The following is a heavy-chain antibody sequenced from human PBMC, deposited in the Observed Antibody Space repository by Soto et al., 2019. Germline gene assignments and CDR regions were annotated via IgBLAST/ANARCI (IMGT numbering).Heavy chain of an antibody. J-gene: IGHJ5*02. Sequence: QITLKESGPTLVRPTQTLTLTCTFSGFSLSTTGVGVGWIRQPPGKALEWLALIYWDDDKRYSPSLKSRLTTTKDTSNNEVILTMTTLHPVDTARYYCAQRLPHYGLGRERGTWFDPWGQGTLVTVSS. CDR3: AQRLPHYGLGRERGTWFDP. CDR2: IYWDDDK. D-gene: IGHD3-10*01. V-gene: IGHV2-5*02. CDR1: GFSLSTTGVG.